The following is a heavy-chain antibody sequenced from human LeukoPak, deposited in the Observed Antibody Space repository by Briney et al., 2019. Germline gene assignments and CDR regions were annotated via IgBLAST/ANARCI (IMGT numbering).Heavy chain of an antibody. J-gene: IGHJ4*02. CDR1: GYTFTGYY. D-gene: IGHD4-17*01. CDR3: AVLGNGDYVDWGVDY. CDR2: INPNSGGT. Sequence: ASVKVSCKASGYTFTGYYMHWVRQAPGQGLEWMGWINPNSGGTNYAQKFQGRVTMTRDTSIGTAYMELSRLRSDDTAVYYCAVLGNGDYVDWGVDYWGQGTLVTISS. V-gene: IGHV1-2*02.